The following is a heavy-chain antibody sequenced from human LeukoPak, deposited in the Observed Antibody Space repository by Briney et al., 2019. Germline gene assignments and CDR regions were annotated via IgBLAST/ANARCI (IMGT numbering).Heavy chain of an antibody. V-gene: IGHV1-2*02. CDR3: ARATIADSSTYYIDY. J-gene: IGHJ4*02. CDR2: INPNSGGT. D-gene: IGHD3-22*01. Sequence: ASVKVSCKASGYTFSDYYMHWVRQAPGQGLEWMGWINPNSGGTNYAQKFQGRVTMTRDMSISTAHMEVSRLTSDDTVVYYCARATIADSSTYYIDYWGLGTLVTVSS. CDR1: GYTFSDYY.